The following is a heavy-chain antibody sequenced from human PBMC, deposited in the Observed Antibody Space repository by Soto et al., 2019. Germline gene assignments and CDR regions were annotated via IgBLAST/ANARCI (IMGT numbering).Heavy chain of an antibody. CDR1: GGSISSSSYY. CDR3: ASPGASNYSPFYYYYGMDV. Sequence: SETLSLTCTVSGGSISSSSYYWCWIRQPPGKGLEWIGSIYYSGSTYYNPPLKSRVTISVDTSKNQFSLKLSSVTAADTAVYYCASPGASNYSPFYYYYGMDVWGQGTTVTVSS. V-gene: IGHV4-39*01. D-gene: IGHD4-4*01. J-gene: IGHJ6*02. CDR2: IYYSGST.